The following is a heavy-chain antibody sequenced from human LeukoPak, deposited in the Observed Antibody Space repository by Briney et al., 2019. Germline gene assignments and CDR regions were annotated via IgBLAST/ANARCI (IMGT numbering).Heavy chain of an antibody. CDR2: ISSSSSTI. CDR3: PKDSGIVGTTINWCDP. Sequence: GGSLRLSCAASGFTFSSYSMNWVRQAPGKGLEWVSYISSSSSTIYYADSMKGRFTNSRDNSKNTLYLQMNSLTAEDTAVYYCPKDSGIVGTTINWCDPGGQGTLVTVSS. V-gene: IGHV3-48*01. CDR1: GFTFSSYS. D-gene: IGHD1-26*01. J-gene: IGHJ5*02.